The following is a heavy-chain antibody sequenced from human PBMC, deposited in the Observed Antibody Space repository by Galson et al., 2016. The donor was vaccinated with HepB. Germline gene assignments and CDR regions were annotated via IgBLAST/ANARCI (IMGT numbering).Heavy chain of an antibody. D-gene: IGHD3-3*01. CDR2: IYISGGGI. V-gene: IGHV3-48*02. CDR1: GFTFSSYA. Sequence: SLRLSCAASGFTFSSYAMNWVRQAPGKGLEWISYIYISGGGINYSDSVKGRFTISRDNAKNSLYPQMNSLRDEDTAVYYCVTDFWPTEVGWGQGTTVIVSS. CDR3: VTDFWPTEVG. J-gene: IGHJ6*02.